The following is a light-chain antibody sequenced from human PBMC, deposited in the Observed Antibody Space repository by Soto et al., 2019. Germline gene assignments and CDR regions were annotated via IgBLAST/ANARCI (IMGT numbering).Light chain of an antibody. Sequence: DIQITRSPSTLSASVGDTVTITCRASQTISGWLAWYQQRPGKAPNLLIFDASTLESGVPSRFSGSGSGTTFTLTISSMQSDDFANYYCIQYNGYYRTFGQGTKVDIK. V-gene: IGKV1-5*01. CDR2: DAS. CDR1: QTISGW. J-gene: IGKJ1*01. CDR3: IQYNGYYRT.